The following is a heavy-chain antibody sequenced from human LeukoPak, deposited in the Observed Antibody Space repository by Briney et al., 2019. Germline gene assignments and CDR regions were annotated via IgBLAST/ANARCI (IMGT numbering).Heavy chain of an antibody. CDR3: ARGGYGHNMDG. CDR2: INNAGSDT. Sequence: GGSLRLSCVGSGFMFSNYYMYWVRQAPGKGLVWVSRINNAGSDTIYADSVKGRFTVSRDNAKKKVYLQMNSLRAEDTAVYYCARGGYGHNMDGWGEGTSVTVSS. V-gene: IGHV3-74*01. CDR1: GFMFSNYY. J-gene: IGHJ6*03. D-gene: IGHD3-10*01.